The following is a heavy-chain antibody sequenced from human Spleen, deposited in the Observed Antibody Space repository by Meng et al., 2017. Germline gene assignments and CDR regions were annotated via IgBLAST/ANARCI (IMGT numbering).Heavy chain of an antibody. V-gene: IGHV4-34*11. D-gene: IGHD4-11*01. CDR3: ARGPTTMAHDFDY. CDR2: IYYSGST. J-gene: IGHJ4*02. CDR1: GGSFSGYY. Sequence: QLQVHVWGEGMLKPSETLSLTCAVYGGSFSGYYWSWIRQPPGKGLEWIGYIYYSGSTNYNPSLKSRVTISVDTSKNQFSLKLSSVTAADTAVYYCARGPTTMAHDFDYWGQGTLVTVSS.